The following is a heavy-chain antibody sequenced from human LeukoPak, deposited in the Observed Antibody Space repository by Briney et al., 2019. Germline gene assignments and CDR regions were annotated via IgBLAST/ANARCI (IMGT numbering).Heavy chain of an antibody. D-gene: IGHD3-9*01. CDR1: VGSISSSSYY. CDR2: IYYSGST. Sequence: SETLSLTCTVSVGSISSSSYYWGWIRQPPGKGLEWIGSIYYSGSTYYNPSLKSRVTISVDTSKKQLPLKLRSVTAADTAVYYCARRWYFDWLPFDYWGQGTLVTVSS. CDR3: ARRWYFDWLPFDY. V-gene: IGHV4-39*06. J-gene: IGHJ4*02.